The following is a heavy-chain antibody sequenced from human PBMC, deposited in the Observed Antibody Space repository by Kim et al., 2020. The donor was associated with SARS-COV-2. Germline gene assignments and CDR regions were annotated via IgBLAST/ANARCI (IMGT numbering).Heavy chain of an antibody. Sequence: SSTIYYADSAKGRFTISRDNAKNSLYLQMNSLRDEDTAVYYCASRWDLDYWGQGTLVTVSS. V-gene: IGHV3-48*02. CDR2: SSTI. CDR3: ASRWDLDY. J-gene: IGHJ4*02.